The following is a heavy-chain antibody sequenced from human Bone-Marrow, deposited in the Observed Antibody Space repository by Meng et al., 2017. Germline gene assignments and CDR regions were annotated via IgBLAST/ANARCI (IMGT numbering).Heavy chain of an antibody. V-gene: IGHV4-39*07. CDR1: GGSISSSSYY. CDR2: IYYSGST. D-gene: IGHD3-22*01. Sequence: GSLRLSCTVSGGSISSSSYYWGWIRQPPGKGLEWIGSIYYSGSTYYNPSLKSRVTISVDTSKNQFSLKLSSVTAADTAVYYCARDGEYYDSSGYQDSFDIWGQGTMVTVSS. J-gene: IGHJ3*02. CDR3: ARDGEYYDSSGYQDSFDI.